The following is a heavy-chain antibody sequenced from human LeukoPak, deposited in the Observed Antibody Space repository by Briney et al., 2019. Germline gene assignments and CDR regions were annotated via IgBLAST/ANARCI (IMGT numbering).Heavy chain of an antibody. Sequence: PGRSLRLSCAASGFTFSSYAMHWVRQAPGKGLEWVAVISYDGSNKYYADSVKGRFTISRDNSKNTLYLQMNSLRAEDTAVYYCAKDDGSWSLDYWGQGTLVTVSS. CDR2: ISYDGSNK. D-gene: IGHD6-13*01. CDR3: AKDDGSWSLDY. J-gene: IGHJ4*02. V-gene: IGHV3-30*04. CDR1: GFTFSSYA.